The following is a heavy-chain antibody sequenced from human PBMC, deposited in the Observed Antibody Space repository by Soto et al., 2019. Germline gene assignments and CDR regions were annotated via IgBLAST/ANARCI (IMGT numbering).Heavy chain of an antibody. D-gene: IGHD6-13*01. CDR2: ISYDGSNK. CDR3: AKEPGYSSSWSDY. Sequence: QVQLVESGGGVVQPGRSLRLSCAASGFTFSSYGMHWVRQAPGKGLEWVAVISYDGSNKYYADSVKGRFTISRDNXKNTLYLQMNSLRAEDTAVYYCAKEPGYSSSWSDYWGQGTLVTVSS. J-gene: IGHJ4*02. CDR1: GFTFSSYG. V-gene: IGHV3-30*18.